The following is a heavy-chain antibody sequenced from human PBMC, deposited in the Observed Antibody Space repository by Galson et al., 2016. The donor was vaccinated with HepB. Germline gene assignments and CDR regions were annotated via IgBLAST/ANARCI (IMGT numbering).Heavy chain of an antibody. J-gene: IGHJ4*02. Sequence: SVKVSCKASGDSFSSYTINWVRQAPGQGLEWMGRITPIIDVINYAQRLQGRVTISADTSTNTAYMELRSLTSADTAVYYCARVPPEYDFWSGLLDSWGQGTLVTVSS. CDR2: ITPIIDVI. D-gene: IGHD3-3*01. V-gene: IGHV1-69*02. CDR1: GDSFSSYT. CDR3: ARVPPEYDFWSGLLDS.